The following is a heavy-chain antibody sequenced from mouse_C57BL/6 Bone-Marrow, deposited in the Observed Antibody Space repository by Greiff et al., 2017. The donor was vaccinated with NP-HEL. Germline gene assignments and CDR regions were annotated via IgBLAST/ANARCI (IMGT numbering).Heavy chain of an antibody. Sequence: VQLVESGPGLVQPSQSLSITCTVSGFSLTSYGVHWVRQSPGKGLEWLGVIWRGGSTDYNAAFMSRLSITKDNSNSQVFFKMNSLQADDTAIYYCAKNDGYYVSYYAMDYWGQGTSVTVSS. D-gene: IGHD2-3*01. CDR3: AKNDGYYVSYYAMDY. V-gene: IGHV2-5*01. CDR2: IWRGGST. CDR1: GFSLTSYG. J-gene: IGHJ4*01.